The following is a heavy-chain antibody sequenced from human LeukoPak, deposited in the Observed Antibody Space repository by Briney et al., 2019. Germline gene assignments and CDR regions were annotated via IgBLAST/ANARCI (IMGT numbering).Heavy chain of an antibody. CDR3: ATTYYYDSSGYYPFDY. J-gene: IGHJ4*02. V-gene: IGHV1-8*03. CDR1: GYTFTSFD. D-gene: IGHD3-22*01. CDR2: MNPNSGNT. Sequence: GASVKVSCKASGYTFTSFDINWVRQATGQGLEWMGWMNPNSGNTGYAQKLQGRVTITRNTSITTAYMELSSLRSEDTAVYYCATTYYYDSSGYYPFDYWGQGTLVTVSS.